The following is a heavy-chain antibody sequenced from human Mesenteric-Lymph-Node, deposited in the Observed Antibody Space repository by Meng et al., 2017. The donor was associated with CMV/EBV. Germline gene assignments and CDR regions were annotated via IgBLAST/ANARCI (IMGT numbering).Heavy chain of an antibody. Sequence: GDSVSSNSAAWNWIRQSPSRGLEWLRRTYYRSKYYNDYAVSVNSRITITPDTSKNQFSLQLNSVTPEDTALYYCARGVNWDWYFDLWGRGTLVTVSS. V-gene: IGHV6-1*01. CDR2: TYYRSKYYN. CDR1: GDSVSSNSAA. CDR3: ARGVNWDWYFDL. J-gene: IGHJ2*01. D-gene: IGHD7-27*01.